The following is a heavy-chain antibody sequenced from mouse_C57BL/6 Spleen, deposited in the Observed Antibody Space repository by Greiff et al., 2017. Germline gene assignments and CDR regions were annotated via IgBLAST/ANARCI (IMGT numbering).Heavy chain of an antibody. J-gene: IGHJ1*03. Sequence: VQLKQSGPELVKPGASVKISCKASGYSFTDYNMNWVTQSNGKSLEWIGVLNPNYGTTSSNQKFKGKATLTVDQSSSTAYMQLNSLTSDDSAVYYGARGHYGSSYRYWYCDVWGTGTTVTVAS. CDR3: ARGHYGSSYRYWYCDV. V-gene: IGHV1-39*01. D-gene: IGHD1-1*01. CDR2: LNPNYGTT. CDR1: GYSFTDYN.